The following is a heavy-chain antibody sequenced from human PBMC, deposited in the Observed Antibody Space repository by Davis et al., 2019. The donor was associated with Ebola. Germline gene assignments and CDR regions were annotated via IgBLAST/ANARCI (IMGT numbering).Heavy chain of an antibody. CDR1: GFLFSSFN. Sequence: GGSLRLSCAASGFLFSSFNMNWVRQAPGKGLEWVSYISSSGSTIYYADSVRGRFTISRDNVKNSLYLEMDSLRAEDTAVYYCATTQWLREFDNWGQGTLVTVSS. V-gene: IGHV3-48*03. CDR3: ATTQWLREFDN. D-gene: IGHD6-19*01. CDR2: ISSSGSTI. J-gene: IGHJ4*02.